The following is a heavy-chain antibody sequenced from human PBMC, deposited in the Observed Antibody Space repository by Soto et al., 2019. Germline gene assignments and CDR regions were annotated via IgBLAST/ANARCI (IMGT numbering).Heavy chain of an antibody. J-gene: IGHJ4*02. CDR2: ISGSGGST. CDR1: GFTFSSYA. Sequence: EVQLMESGGGLVQPGGSLRLSCTASGFTFSSYAMNWVRQAPGKGLEWVSVISGSGGSTYYADSVKGLFTISRDNTKNTQYLQMNSVRVEDTALYYCSRSPTGGLDHWAQGTLVTVSS. CDR3: SRSPTGGLDH. V-gene: IGHV3-23*01. D-gene: IGHD3-10*01.